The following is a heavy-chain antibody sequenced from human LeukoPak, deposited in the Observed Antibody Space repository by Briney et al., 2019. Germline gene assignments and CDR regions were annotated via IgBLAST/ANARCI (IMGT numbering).Heavy chain of an antibody. J-gene: IGHJ3*02. CDR2: ISSSGSTI. CDR3: ASSSGWSHDAFDI. CDR1: GFTFSNAW. V-gene: IGHV3-11*04. D-gene: IGHD6-19*01. Sequence: PGGSLRLSCAASGFTFSNAWMSWVRQAPGKGLEWVSYISSSGSTIYYADSVKGRFTISRDNAKNSLYLQMNSLRAEDTAVYYCASSSGWSHDAFDIWGQGTMVTVSS.